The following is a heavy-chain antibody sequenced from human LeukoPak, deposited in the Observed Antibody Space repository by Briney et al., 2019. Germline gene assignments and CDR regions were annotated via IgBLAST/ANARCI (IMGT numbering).Heavy chain of an antibody. D-gene: IGHD3-10*01. CDR1: GFTFTSSA. Sequence: GTSVKVSCKASGFTFTSSAMQWVRQARGQRLEWLGCIVVGSGNTNYAQKFQERVTITRDMSTSTAYMELSSLRSEDTAVYYCAAVLLWFGEPPDAFDIWGQGTMVTVSS. CDR2: IVVGSGNT. CDR3: AAVLLWFGEPPDAFDI. J-gene: IGHJ3*02. V-gene: IGHV1-58*02.